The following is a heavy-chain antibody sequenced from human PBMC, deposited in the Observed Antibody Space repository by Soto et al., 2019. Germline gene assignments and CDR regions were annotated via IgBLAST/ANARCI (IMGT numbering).Heavy chain of an antibody. CDR2: INAGNGNT. D-gene: IGHD3-22*01. CDR1: GYTFTSYA. V-gene: IGHV1-3*01. CDR3: ARERPYYYASRGNHWFDP. Sequence: ASVKVSCKASGYTFTSYAMHWVRQAPGQRLEWMGWINAGNGNTKYSQKFQGRVTITRDTSASTAYMELSSLRSEDTAVYYCARERPYYYASRGNHWFDPWGQGTLVTVTS. J-gene: IGHJ5*02.